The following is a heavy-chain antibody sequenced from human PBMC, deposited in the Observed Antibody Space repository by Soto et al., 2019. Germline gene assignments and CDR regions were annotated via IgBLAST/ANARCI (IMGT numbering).Heavy chain of an antibody. CDR3: AHTKVTPGLGPHFDF. J-gene: IGHJ4*02. CDR1: GFSLSTSGGG. D-gene: IGHD3-3*01. Sequence: QITVKESGPTLVKATQSLTLTCTFSGFSLSTSGGGVGWIRQPPGKALEWLAVIYWDDDKSYSPSLKSRLTLTKDNSKNQVALTMTHMDPVETATYFCAHTKVTPGLGPHFDFWGQGTLVTVAS. V-gene: IGHV2-5*02. CDR2: IYWDDDK.